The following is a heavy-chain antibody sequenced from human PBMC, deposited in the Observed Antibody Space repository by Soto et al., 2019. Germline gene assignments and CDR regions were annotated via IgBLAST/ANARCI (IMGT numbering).Heavy chain of an antibody. V-gene: IGHV3-74*01. D-gene: IGHD1-26*01. J-gene: IGHJ4*02. CDR2: INFDGTTT. CDR3: VTGAPRRGSRPMAH. CDR1: GLAFSTYW. Sequence: HPGGSLRLSCEASGLAFSTYWMHWVRQVPGKGLVWDARINFDGTTTTYADSVKGRFIISRDNAKNTLSVQMDSLRVDYTAVYYCVTGAPRRGSRPMAHWGQGTLVTVSS.